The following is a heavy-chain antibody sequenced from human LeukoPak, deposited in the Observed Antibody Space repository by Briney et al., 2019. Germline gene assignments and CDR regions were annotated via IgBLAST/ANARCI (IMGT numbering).Heavy chain of an antibody. CDR2: ISYDGRKT. Sequence: GGSLRLSCTASGFTFSGFSMPWVRQAPGKGLEWLSVISYDGRKTYYADSVKGRFTISRDNSKNTLYLQMNSLRVEDTALYYCAKENTNAVDYFDYWGQGTLVTVSS. D-gene: IGHD1/OR15-1a*01. V-gene: IGHV3-30*18. CDR3: AKENTNAVDYFDY. J-gene: IGHJ4*02. CDR1: GFTFSGFS.